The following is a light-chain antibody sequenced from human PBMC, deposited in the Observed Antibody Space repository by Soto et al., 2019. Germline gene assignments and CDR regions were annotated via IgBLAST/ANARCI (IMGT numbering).Light chain of an antibody. CDR1: QSILYSSNNKNY. Sequence: DIVMTQSPDSLAVSLGERATINCRSSQSILYSSNNKNYLAWYQQKPGQHPKLLIYWASTRESGVPDRFSGVESGTDFTLTCSSLQAEDVAVYYCQQYYSTPPGFGQGTRLEIK. V-gene: IGKV4-1*01. CDR2: WAS. J-gene: IGKJ5*01. CDR3: QQYYSTPPG.